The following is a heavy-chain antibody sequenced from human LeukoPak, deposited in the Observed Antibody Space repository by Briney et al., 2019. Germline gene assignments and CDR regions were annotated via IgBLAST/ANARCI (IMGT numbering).Heavy chain of an antibody. CDR3: AKDRVYGGFTDY. Sequence: PGGSLRLSCAASGFTFSSYAMSWFRQAPGKGLEWVSAISGSGGSTYYADSVKGRFTISRDNSKNTLYLQMNSLRAEDTAVYYCAKDRVYGGFTDYWGQGTLVTVSS. D-gene: IGHD5-12*01. CDR1: GFTFSSYA. J-gene: IGHJ4*02. CDR2: ISGSGGST. V-gene: IGHV3-23*01.